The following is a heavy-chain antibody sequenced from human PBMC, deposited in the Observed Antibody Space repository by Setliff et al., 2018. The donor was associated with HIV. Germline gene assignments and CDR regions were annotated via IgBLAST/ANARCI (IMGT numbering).Heavy chain of an antibody. CDR2: IYHGGNT. Sequence: SETLSLTCDVSGGSISSNSWWTWVRQPPGKGLGWIGQIYHGGNTRYNPSLKSRRTMSIDKSKNQVSLELSSVTAADTAVYYCARLNGSGSPWGQGTLVTVSS. V-gene: IGHV4-4*02. D-gene: IGHD3-10*01. CDR1: GGSISSNSW. CDR3: ARLNGSGSP. J-gene: IGHJ5*02.